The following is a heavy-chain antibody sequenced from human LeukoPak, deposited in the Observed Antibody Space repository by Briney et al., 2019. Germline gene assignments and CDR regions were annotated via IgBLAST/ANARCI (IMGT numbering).Heavy chain of an antibody. J-gene: IGHJ3*02. CDR3: ARDLGYGGYPTDAFDI. Sequence: PGGSLRLSCVASGFTVSNKYMSWVRQAPGKGLEWVSVLYNAGSTYYADSVKGRFTISRDNSKNTLYLQMYSLRAEDAAVYYCARDLGYGGYPTDAFDIWGQGTMVTVSS. CDR1: GFTVSNKY. D-gene: IGHD5-12*01. V-gene: IGHV3-53*01. CDR2: LYNAGST.